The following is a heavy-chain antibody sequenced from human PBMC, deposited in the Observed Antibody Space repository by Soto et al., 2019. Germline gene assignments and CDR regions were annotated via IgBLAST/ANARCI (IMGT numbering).Heavy chain of an antibody. CDR2: ISKAGSPM. V-gene: IGHV3-48*02. CDR3: ARVSCGGLDHYYYMDV. J-gene: IGHJ6*03. Sequence: GGSLRLSCAGSGFTFSGYNMIWVRQAPGMGLECLAYISKAGSPMNYADSVRGRFTISRDNAKNSLYLQMNSLRDEDTGVYYCARVSCGGLDHYYYMDVWGKGVTVTVSS. CDR1: GFTFSGYN. D-gene: IGHD1-1*01.